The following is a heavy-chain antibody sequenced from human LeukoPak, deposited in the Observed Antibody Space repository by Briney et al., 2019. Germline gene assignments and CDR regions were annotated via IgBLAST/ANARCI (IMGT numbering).Heavy chain of an antibody. CDR3: AKIPDCSGGSCRDY. CDR2: IRYDGSNK. Sequence: GGSLRLSCAASGFTFSSYGMHWVRQAPGKGLEWVAFIRYDGSNKYYADSVKGRFTIFRDNSKNTLYLQMNSLRAEDTAVYYCAKIPDCSGGSCRDYWGQGTLVTVSS. D-gene: IGHD2-15*01. J-gene: IGHJ4*02. V-gene: IGHV3-30*02. CDR1: GFTFSSYG.